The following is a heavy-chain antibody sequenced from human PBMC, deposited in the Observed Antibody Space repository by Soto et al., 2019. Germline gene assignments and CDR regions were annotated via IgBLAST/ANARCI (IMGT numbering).Heavy chain of an antibody. J-gene: IGHJ4*02. V-gene: IGHV4-4*02. D-gene: IGHD2-21*01. CDR2: VFHTGNT. Sequence: PSETLSLTCAVSGDSISSSVWWTWVRQPPGKGLEWIGEVFHTGNTNYNPSLKSRVTISVDKSTNEFSLKVTSVTAADTAIYYFARKAWVRFDYWGQGDLVTGSS. CDR3: ARKAWVRFDY. CDR1: GDSISSSVW.